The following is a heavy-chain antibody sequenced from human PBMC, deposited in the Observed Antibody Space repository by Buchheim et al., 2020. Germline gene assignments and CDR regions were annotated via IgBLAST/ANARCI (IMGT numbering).Heavy chain of an antibody. D-gene: IGHD4-23*01. CDR1: GFTFSSYA. J-gene: IGHJ4*02. CDR2: ISYDGSNQ. V-gene: IGHV3-30-3*01. CDR3: ARGLYGGNSGWYFDY. Sequence: QVQLVESGGGVVQPGRSLRLSCAASGFTFSSYAMHWVRQAPGKGLEWVAVISYDGSNQYYADSVKGRFTISRDNSKNTLYLQMNSLRAEDTAVYYCARGLYGGNSGWYFDYWGQGTL.